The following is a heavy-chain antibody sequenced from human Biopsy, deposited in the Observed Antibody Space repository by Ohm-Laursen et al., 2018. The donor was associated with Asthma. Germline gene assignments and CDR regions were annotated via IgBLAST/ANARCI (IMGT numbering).Heavy chain of an antibody. V-gene: IGHV4-61*01. CDR1: GGSISSSSYY. Sequence: SDTLSLTCTVSGGSISSSSYYWGWIRQPPGKGLEWIGYIYYSGGTAYNPSLKSRVTISADTSKNLFSLKLSSVTAADTAVYYCARDRAMISETWGQGTLVTVSS. CDR3: ARDRAMISET. CDR2: IYYSGGT. J-gene: IGHJ5*02. D-gene: IGHD3-22*01.